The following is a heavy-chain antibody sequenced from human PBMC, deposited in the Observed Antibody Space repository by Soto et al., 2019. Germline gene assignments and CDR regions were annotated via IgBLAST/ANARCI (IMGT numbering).Heavy chain of an antibody. J-gene: IGHJ4*02. D-gene: IGHD3-10*01. V-gene: IGHV4-34*01. CDR1: GGSFNDYY. Sequence: SETLSLTCAVYGGSFNDYYWSWIRQSPVKGLEWIAEINHNGITNYNPSLKSRVTISRDASKSQFSLEVNSVTAADTAVYYCETHYGSGGLFFWGQGALVTVYS. CDR2: INHNGIT. CDR3: ETHYGSGGLFF.